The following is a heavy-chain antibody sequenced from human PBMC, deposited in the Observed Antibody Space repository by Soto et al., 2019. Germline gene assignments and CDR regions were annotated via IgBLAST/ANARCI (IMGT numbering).Heavy chain of an antibody. CDR2: ISGSNGDT. D-gene: IGHD6-19*01. Sequence: QVQLVQSGAEVKESGASVKVSCKASGYTFTNYGVAWVRRAPGXXXEWMGWISGSNGDTKYAQNLQNRVSMTTDTSTNTAYMELRSLRPDDTAIYFCGRGGLAVSGTYDYWGQGTLVTVSS. CDR1: GYTFTNYG. J-gene: IGHJ4*02. CDR3: GRGGLAVSGTYDY. V-gene: IGHV1-18*01.